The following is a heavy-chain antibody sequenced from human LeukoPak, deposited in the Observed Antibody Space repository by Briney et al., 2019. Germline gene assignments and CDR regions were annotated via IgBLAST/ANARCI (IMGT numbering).Heavy chain of an antibody. CDR2: IIPIFGTA. V-gene: IGHV1-69*13. CDR3: ASHYYDSSGYHRYFDY. Sequence: SVKVSCKVSGGTFSSYAISWVRQAPGQGLEWMGGIIPIFGTANYAQKFQGRVTITADESTSTAYMGLSSLRSEDTAVYYCASHYYDSSGYHRYFDYWGQGTLVTVSS. CDR1: GGTFSSYA. J-gene: IGHJ4*02. D-gene: IGHD3-22*01.